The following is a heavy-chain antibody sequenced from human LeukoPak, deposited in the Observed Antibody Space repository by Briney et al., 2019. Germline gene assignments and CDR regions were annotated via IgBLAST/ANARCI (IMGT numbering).Heavy chain of an antibody. CDR3: ARRDDSSGYHKIFDY. Sequence: SETLSLTCTVSGVSISSYYWSWIRQPPGKGLEWIGYIYYSGSTNYNPSLKSRVTISIDTSKNQFYLKLSSLTAADTAVYYCARRDDSSGYHKIFDYWGPGTLVTVSS. CDR1: GVSISSYY. CDR2: IYYSGST. V-gene: IGHV4-59*08. J-gene: IGHJ4*02. D-gene: IGHD3-22*01.